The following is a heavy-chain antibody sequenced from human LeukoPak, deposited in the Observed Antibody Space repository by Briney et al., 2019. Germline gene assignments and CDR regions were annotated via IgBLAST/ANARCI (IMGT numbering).Heavy chain of an antibody. D-gene: IGHD1-26*01. V-gene: IGHV1-69*06. CDR1: GGTFSSYA. J-gene: IGHJ3*02. CDR3: ARSSGSYSYDAFDI. CDR2: IIPIFGTA. Sequence: GSSVKVSCKASGGTFSSYAISWVRQAPGQGLEWMGGIIPIFGTANYAQKFQGRVTITADKSTSTAYMELSSLRSEDTAVYYCARSSGSYSYDAFDIWGQGTTVTVSS.